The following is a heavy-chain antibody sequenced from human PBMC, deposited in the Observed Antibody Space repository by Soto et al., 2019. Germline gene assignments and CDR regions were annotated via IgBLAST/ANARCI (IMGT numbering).Heavy chain of an antibody. D-gene: IGHD1-7*01. CDR1: GGSFSGYY. CDR3: APGITGTTGIVDY. Sequence: SETLSLTCAVYGGSFSGYYWSWIRQPPGKGLEWIGEINHSGSTNYNPSLKSRVTISVDTSKNQFSLKLSSVTAADTAVYYCAPGITGTTGIVDYWGQGTLVTVSS. CDR2: INHSGST. J-gene: IGHJ4*02. V-gene: IGHV4-34*01.